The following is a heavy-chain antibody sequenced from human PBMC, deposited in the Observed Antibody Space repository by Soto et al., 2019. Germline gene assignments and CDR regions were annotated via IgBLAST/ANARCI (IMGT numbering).Heavy chain of an antibody. CDR2: ISGSGGST. CDR3: AKARGYDFWSGYRIFDY. V-gene: IGHV3-23*01. Sequence: EVQLLESGGGLVQPGGSLRLSCAASGFTFSSYAMRWVRQAPGKGLEWVSAISGSGGSTYYADSVKGRFTISRDNSKNTLYLQMNSLRAEDTAVYYCAKARGYDFWSGYRIFDYWGQGTLVTVSS. J-gene: IGHJ4*02. CDR1: GFTFSSYA. D-gene: IGHD3-3*01.